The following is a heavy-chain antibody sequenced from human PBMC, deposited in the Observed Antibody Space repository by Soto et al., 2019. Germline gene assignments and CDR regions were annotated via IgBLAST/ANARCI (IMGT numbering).Heavy chain of an antibody. J-gene: IGHJ6*02. Sequence: EVQLVESGGGLVQPGGSLRLSCAASGFTFSSYSMNWVRQAPGKGLEWVSYISSSSSTIYYADSVKGRFTISRDNAKNSQYLQKNSLRDEDTAVYYCASQVRGIRGGMDVWGQGTTVTVSS. CDR1: GFTFSSYS. V-gene: IGHV3-48*02. D-gene: IGHD3-10*01. CDR2: ISSSSSTI. CDR3: ASQVRGIRGGMDV.